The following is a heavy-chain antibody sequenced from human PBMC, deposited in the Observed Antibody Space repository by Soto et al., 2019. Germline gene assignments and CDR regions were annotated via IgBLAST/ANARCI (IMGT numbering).Heavy chain of an antibody. CDR3: ARDGYTGTPNYYYGMDV. Sequence: QVQLQESGPGLVKPSETLSLTCTVSGGSISSYYWSWIRQPPGKGLEWIGYIYYSGSTNYNPSLKRRVTFTVDTSKSQFPLKLSSVTAADTAVYYCARDGYTGTPNYYYGMDVWRQGTTVTVSS. V-gene: IGHV4-59*01. CDR1: GGSISSYY. CDR2: IYYSGST. J-gene: IGHJ6*02. D-gene: IGHD4-4*01.